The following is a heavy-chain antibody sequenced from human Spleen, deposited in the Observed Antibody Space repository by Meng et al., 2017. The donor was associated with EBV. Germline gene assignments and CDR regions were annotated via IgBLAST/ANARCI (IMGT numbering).Heavy chain of an antibody. CDR1: GASISSSSYY. Sequence: LQLQESGLGLVRPSETLSLPCTVSGASISSSSYYWGWIRQPPGKGLEWIGSIYYSVSTYYNPSLKSRVTISVDKSKNQFSLKLTSVTAADTAVYYCARIDGYSNFDYWGQGTLVTVSS. CDR2: IYYSVST. V-gene: IGHV4-39*07. J-gene: IGHJ4*02. CDR3: ARIDGYSNFDY. D-gene: IGHD5-24*01.